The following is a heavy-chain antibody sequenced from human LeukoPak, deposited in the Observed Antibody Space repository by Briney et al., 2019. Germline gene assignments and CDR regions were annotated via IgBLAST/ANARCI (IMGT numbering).Heavy chain of an antibody. J-gene: IGHJ4*02. V-gene: IGHV3-23*01. CDR1: GFTFSSYD. CDR3: AKDINSGTYYDY. CDR2: ISGSGGST. Sequence: HPGGSVRLSCAASGFTFSSYDMSWVRQAPGKGPEWVSAISGSGGSTYCADSVKGRFTISRDNSKNTLYLQMNNLRAEDTAVYYCAKDINSGTYYDYWGQGTLVTVSS. D-gene: IGHD1-26*01.